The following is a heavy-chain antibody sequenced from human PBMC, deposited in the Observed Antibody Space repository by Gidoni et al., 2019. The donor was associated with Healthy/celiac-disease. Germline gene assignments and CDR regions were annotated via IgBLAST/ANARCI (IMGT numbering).Heavy chain of an antibody. V-gene: IGHV4-34*01. J-gene: IGHJ5*02. Sequence: QVQLQQWGAGLLKPSETLSLTCAVYGGSFSGYYWSWIRQPPGKGLEWIGEINHSGSTNYNPSLKSRVTISVDTSKNQFSLKLSSVTAADTAVYYCARGLSRRGVRGVNLFDPWGQGTLVTVSS. CDR3: ARGLSRRGVRGVNLFDP. CDR1: GGSFSGYY. CDR2: INHSGST. D-gene: IGHD3-10*01.